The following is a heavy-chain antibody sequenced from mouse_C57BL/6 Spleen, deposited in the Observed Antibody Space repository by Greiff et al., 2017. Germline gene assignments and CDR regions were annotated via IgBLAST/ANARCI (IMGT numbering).Heavy chain of an antibody. CDR3: SRGPPYNYAMDY. V-gene: IGHV1-78*01. Sequence: VQLQQSDAELVKPGASVKISCKVSGYTFTDYTIHWLKQRPEQGLEWIGYIYPRDGSTKYNEKFKGKATFTAAKSSSTAYMQLNSLTSEDSAVYFCSRGPPYNYAMDYWGKGTSVTVSS. D-gene: IGHD2-10*01. CDR1: GYTFTDYT. CDR2: IYPRDGST. J-gene: IGHJ4*01.